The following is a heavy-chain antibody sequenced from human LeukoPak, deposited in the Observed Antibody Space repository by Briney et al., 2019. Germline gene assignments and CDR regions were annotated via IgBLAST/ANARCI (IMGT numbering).Heavy chain of an antibody. CDR2: ISYAGSNE. Sequence: GGSLRLSCAASGFTFSSYEMNWVRQAPGKGLEWVAVISYAGSNEHYADSVKGRFTISRDNSKNTLYLQMNSLRAEDTAVYYCAKGPWLAYPYYFDYWGQGTLVTVSS. CDR1: GFTFSSYE. J-gene: IGHJ4*02. V-gene: IGHV3-30*04. CDR3: AKGPWLAYPYYFDY. D-gene: IGHD6-19*01.